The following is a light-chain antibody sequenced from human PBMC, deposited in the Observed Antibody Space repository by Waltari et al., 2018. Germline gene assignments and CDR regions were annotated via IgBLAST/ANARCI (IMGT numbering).Light chain of an antibody. CDR2: GNN. CDR1: SSNIGSNN. Sequence: QSVLTQSPSTSGTPGQKVTISCPGSSSNIGSNNVHWYQQLPGPAPKLLIYGNNQRPSGVPDRFSGSKSGTSASLAISGLQSEDEADYYCAAWDDSLIGPVFGGGTKLTVL. CDR3: AAWDDSLIGPV. J-gene: IGLJ3*02. V-gene: IGLV1-44*01.